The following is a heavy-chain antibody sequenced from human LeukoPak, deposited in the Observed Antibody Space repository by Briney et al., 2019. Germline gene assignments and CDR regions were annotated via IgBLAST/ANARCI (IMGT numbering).Heavy chain of an antibody. CDR3: ARGRSSYLYIAATTKYLDY. V-gene: IGHV4-34*01. J-gene: IGHJ4*02. CDR2: INQSGST. D-gene: IGHD5-12*01. Sequence: SETLSLTCAVYGGSFSGYQWSWIRQPPGKGLEWIGEINQSGSTNYNPSLKSRVTMSVDTSKTQFSLKLNSVTAADTAVYYCARGRSSYLYIAATTKYLDYWGQGTLVTVSS. CDR1: GGSFSGYQ.